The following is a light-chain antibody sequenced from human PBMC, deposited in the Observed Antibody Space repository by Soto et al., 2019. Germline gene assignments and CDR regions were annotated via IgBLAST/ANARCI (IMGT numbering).Light chain of an antibody. J-gene: IGKJ4*01. CDR2: DAS. CDR3: QQYDDLPFT. V-gene: IGKV1-33*01. Sequence: DIQMTQSPSSLSASVGDRVTITCQADQGISKSLSWYQQKPGMAPKLLIYDASNLETGVTSRFSRSGSGIDFTLTISSLQPEDFGRYYCQQYDDLPFTFGGGTKVEIK. CDR1: QGISKS.